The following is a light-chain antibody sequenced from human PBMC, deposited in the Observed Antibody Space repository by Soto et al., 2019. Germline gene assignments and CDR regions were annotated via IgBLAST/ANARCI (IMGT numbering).Light chain of an antibody. CDR1: SSNIGSNY. J-gene: IGLJ3*02. CDR2: RNN. Sequence: QSVLAQTPSASGTPGQTVTISCSGSSSNIGSNYVYWYQQLPGTAPKLLIYRNNQRPSGVPDRFSGSKSGTSASLAISGLRSEDEADYYCAAWDDSLSGPGFGGGTKLTVL. V-gene: IGLV1-47*01. CDR3: AAWDDSLSGPG.